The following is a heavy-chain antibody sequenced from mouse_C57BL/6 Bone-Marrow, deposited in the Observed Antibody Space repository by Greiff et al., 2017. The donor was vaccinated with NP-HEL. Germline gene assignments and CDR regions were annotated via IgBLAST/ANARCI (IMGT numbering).Heavy chain of an antibody. Sequence: QVQLKESGAELARPGASVKLSCKASGYTFTSYGISWVKQRTGQGLEWIGEIYPRSGNTYYNEKFKGKATLTADKSSSTAYMELRSLTSEDSAVYFCARFELGQAYWGQGTLVTVSA. CDR3: ARFELGQAY. V-gene: IGHV1-81*01. CDR2: IYPRSGNT. CDR1: GYTFTSYG. J-gene: IGHJ3*01. D-gene: IGHD4-1*01.